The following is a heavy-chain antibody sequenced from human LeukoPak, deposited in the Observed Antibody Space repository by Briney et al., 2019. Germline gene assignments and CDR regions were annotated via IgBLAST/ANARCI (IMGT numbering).Heavy chain of an antibody. CDR1: GYSFTSYW. V-gene: IGHV5-51*01. Sequence: GESLKISCKGSGYSFTSYWIGWVRQMPGKGLEWMGIIYPGDSDTRYSPSFRGQVTISADKSISTAYLQWSSLKASDTAMYYCASQRTAAADPDAFDIWGQGTMVTVSS. CDR2: IYPGDSDT. CDR3: ASQRTAAADPDAFDI. D-gene: IGHD6-13*01. J-gene: IGHJ3*02.